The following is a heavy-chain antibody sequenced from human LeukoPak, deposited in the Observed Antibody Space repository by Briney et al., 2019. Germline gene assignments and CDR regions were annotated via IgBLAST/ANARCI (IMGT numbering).Heavy chain of an antibody. CDR1: GFTFDDYG. CDR2: ISYNSGSI. Sequence: GGSLRLSCAASGFTFDDYGMPWVRQAPGKGLEWVSGISYNSGSIGYADSVKGRFTISRDNAKNSLYLQMNSLSVEDTALYYCAKDRGYKLLYLHYWGQGTLVTVSS. V-gene: IGHV3-9*01. D-gene: IGHD2-2*02. CDR3: AKDRGYKLLYLHY. J-gene: IGHJ4*02.